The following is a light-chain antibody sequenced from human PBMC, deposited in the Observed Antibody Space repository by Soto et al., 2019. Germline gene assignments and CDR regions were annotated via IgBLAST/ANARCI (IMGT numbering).Light chain of an antibody. V-gene: IGKV1-5*01. CDR2: DAF. Sequence: IHMTHSPSILCASLGDIVTITFRASQSISSWLAWYQQKPGKAPKLLIFDAFSLESGVPSRFSGSGSGTEFTLTISSLQPEDFATYYCQQRNSYPITFGQGTRLEIK. CDR1: QSISSW. CDR3: QQRNSYPIT. J-gene: IGKJ5*01.